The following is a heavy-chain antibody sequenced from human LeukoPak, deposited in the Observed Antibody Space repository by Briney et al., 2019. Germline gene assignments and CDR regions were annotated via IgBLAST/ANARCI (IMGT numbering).Heavy chain of an antibody. CDR1: GGSISSSSYF. CDR2: IYWDDDK. CDR3: AHIAVADDAFDI. J-gene: IGHJ3*02. D-gene: IGHD6-19*01. Sequence: TLSLTCIVSGGSISSSSYFWGWIRQPPGKALEWLGIIYWDDDKRYSSSLKSRLTITKDTSKNQVVLTMTNMDPVDTATYYCAHIAVADDAFDIWGQGTMVTVSS. V-gene: IGHV2-5*02.